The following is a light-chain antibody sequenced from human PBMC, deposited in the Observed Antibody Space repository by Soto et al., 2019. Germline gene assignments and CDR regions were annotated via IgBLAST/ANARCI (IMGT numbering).Light chain of an antibody. Sequence: QSALTQPASVSGSPGQSITISCTGSGRDIGAYDYVSWYQQHPGKAPKLLIYGVKNRPSGVSYRFSASKSAFTASLTISGLQAEDEAHYYCSSYTTSYFYAFGPGTKVTVL. V-gene: IGLV2-14*01. CDR1: GRDIGAYDY. CDR3: SSYTTSYFYA. J-gene: IGLJ1*01. CDR2: GVK.